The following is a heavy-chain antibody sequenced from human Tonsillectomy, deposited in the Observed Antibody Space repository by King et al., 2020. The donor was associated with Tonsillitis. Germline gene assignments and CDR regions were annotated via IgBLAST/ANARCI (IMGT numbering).Heavy chain of an antibody. J-gene: IGHJ4*02. Sequence: VQLVESGGGLVQPGGSLRLSCAASGFAFSSYAMSWVRQAPGKGLEWVSSISGSGGSTYYADSVKGRFTISRANSKNTLYLPMNSLRAEDTALYYCAKFSVAGAYDYWGQGTLVTASS. CDR1: GFAFSSYA. D-gene: IGHD6-19*01. CDR3: AKFSVAGAYDY. V-gene: IGHV3-23*04. CDR2: ISGSGGST.